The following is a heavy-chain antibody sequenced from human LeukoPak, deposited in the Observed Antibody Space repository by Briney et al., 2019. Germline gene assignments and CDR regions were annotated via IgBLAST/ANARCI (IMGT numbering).Heavy chain of an antibody. J-gene: IGHJ4*02. Sequence: ASVKVSCKASGYTFTGYYMHWVRQAPGKGLEWMGGFDPEDGETIYAQKFQGRVTMTRDTSISTAYMELSRLRSDDTAVYYCARGSGSYSPFDYWGQGTLVTVSS. D-gene: IGHD1-26*01. CDR2: FDPEDGET. CDR3: ARGSGSYSPFDY. V-gene: IGHV1-2*02. CDR1: GYTFTGYY.